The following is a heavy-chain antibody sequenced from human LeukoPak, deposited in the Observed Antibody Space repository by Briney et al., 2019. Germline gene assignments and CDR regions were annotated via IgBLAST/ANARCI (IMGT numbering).Heavy chain of an antibody. Sequence: SQTLSLTCTVSGGSISSGGYYWSWIRQHPGKGLEWIGYIYYSGSTNYNPSLKSRVTISVDTSKNQFSLKLSSVTAADTAVYYCARHPYSYGDYGYWGQGTLVTVSS. CDR1: GGSISSGGYY. CDR2: IYYSGST. V-gene: IGHV4-31*03. D-gene: IGHD4-17*01. CDR3: ARHPYSYGDYGY. J-gene: IGHJ4*02.